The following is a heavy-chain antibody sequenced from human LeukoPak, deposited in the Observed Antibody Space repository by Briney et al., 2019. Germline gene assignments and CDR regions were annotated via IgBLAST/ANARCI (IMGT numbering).Heavy chain of an antibody. CDR2: ISYDGSNK. Sequence: PGGSLRLSCAASGFTFSSYGMHWVRQAPGKGLEWVAVISYDGSNKYYADSVKGRFTISRDNSKNTLYLQMNSLRAEDTAVYYCARGPISGYGDRTYYYYYYMDVWGKGTTVTVSS. CDR1: GFTFSSYG. V-gene: IGHV3-30*03. J-gene: IGHJ6*03. D-gene: IGHD4-17*01. CDR3: ARGPISGYGDRTYYYYYYMDV.